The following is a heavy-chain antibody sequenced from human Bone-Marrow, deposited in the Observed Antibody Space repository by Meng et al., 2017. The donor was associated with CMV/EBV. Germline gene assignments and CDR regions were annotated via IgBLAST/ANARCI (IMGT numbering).Heavy chain of an antibody. Sequence: SVKVSYQASGGTFSSYAISCVRQAPGQGLEWMGGIIPIFGKANYAQKFQGRVTITTDESTSTAYMELSSLRSEDTAVYYCARSTSRWLQVFDYWGQGTLVTVSS. D-gene: IGHD5-24*01. CDR2: IIPIFGKA. CDR1: GGTFSSYA. CDR3: ARSTSRWLQVFDY. V-gene: IGHV1-69*05. J-gene: IGHJ4*02.